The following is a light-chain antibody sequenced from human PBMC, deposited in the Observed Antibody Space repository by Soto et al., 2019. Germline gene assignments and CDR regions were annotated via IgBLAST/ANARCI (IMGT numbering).Light chain of an antibody. J-gene: IGKJ5*01. CDR3: QQRNTCLPVP. CDR1: PSVANF. V-gene: IGKV3-11*01. CDR2: GAF. Sequence: SAAAVSLKKGERATLSCRASPSVANFVAWYQQKPGQAPRLLIYGAFNRATGIPARFSGSGSGTDFTLTISSLEPEDSAVYYSQQRNTCLPVPFGHRTLPAIK.